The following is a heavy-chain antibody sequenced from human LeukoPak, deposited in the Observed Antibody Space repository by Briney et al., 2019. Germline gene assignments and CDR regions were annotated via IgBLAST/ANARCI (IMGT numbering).Heavy chain of an antibody. V-gene: IGHV3-66*02. CDR3: ARVSSSSSRRDY. CDR1: GFTVSSNY. Sequence: GGSLRLSCAVSGFTVSSNYMSWVRQAAGKGLEWVSVIYSGGSTYYADSVKGRFTISRDNSKNTLYLQMNSLRAEDTAVYYCARVSSSSSRRDYWGQGTLVTVSS. D-gene: IGHD6-6*01. J-gene: IGHJ4*02. CDR2: IYSGGST.